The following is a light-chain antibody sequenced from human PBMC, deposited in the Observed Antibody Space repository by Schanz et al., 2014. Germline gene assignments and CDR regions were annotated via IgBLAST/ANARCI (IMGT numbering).Light chain of an antibody. CDR1: SSDVGTYNY. CDR3: SSYTGSNNLV. Sequence: QSVLTQPASVSGSPGQSITISCTGTSSDVGTYNYVSWYQHHPGKAPKLMIYDVSDRPSGVSNRFSGSKSGNTASLTISGLQAEDEADYYCSSYTGSNNLVFGGGTKLTVL. V-gene: IGLV2-14*03. CDR2: DVS. J-gene: IGLJ3*02.